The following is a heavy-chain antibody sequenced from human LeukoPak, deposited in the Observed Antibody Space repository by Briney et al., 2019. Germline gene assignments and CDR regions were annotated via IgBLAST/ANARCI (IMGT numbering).Heavy chain of an antibody. CDR1: GFTFSSYG. CDR2: ISYDGSNK. J-gene: IGHJ4*02. D-gene: IGHD6-19*01. Sequence: GGSLRLSCAASGFTFSSYGMHWVRQAPGKGLEWVAVISYDGSNKYYADSVKGRFTISRDNSKNTLYLQMNSLRAEDTAVYYCARESVAGPSFDYWGQGTLVTVSS. V-gene: IGHV3-30*19. CDR3: ARESVAGPSFDY.